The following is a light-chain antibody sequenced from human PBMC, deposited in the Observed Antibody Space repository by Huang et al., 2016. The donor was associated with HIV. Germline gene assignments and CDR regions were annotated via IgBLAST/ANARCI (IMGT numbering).Light chain of an antibody. J-gene: IGKJ4*01. Sequence: EIVLTQSPATLSLSPGERATLSCRASQRVSSYLAWYQQKPGQAPRLLSYDASNRATGIPARCSGSGSGTDFTLTISSLEPEDFAVYYCQQRSNWAPITFGGGTKVEIK. CDR2: DAS. V-gene: IGKV3-11*01. CDR1: QRVSSY. CDR3: QQRSNWAPIT.